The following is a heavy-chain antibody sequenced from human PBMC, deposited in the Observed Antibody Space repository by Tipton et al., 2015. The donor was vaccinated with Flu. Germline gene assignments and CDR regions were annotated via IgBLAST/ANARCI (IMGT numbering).Heavy chain of an antibody. Sequence: SLRLSCAASGFTFSSYSMNWVRQAPGKGLEWVSSISSSSSYIYYADSVKGRFTISRDNAKNSLYLQMNSLRAEDTAVYYCARGGYYYESWATITPAGYFDLWGRGPLVTVSS. CDR3: ARGGYYYESWATITPAGYFDL. CDR2: ISSSSSYI. CDR1: GFTFSSYS. V-gene: IGHV3-21*01. D-gene: IGHD3-22*01. J-gene: IGHJ2*01.